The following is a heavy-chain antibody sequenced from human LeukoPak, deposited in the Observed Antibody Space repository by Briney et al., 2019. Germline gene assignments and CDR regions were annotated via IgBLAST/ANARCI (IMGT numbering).Heavy chain of an antibody. CDR3: AKDIYGIAAAGTCFDY. CDR2: ISWNSGSI. D-gene: IGHD6-13*01. J-gene: IGHJ4*02. Sequence: HPGGSQRLSCAASGFTFSSYAMHWVRQAPGKGLEWVSGISWNSGSIGYADSVKGRFTISRDNAKNSLYLQMNSLRAEDTALYYCAKDIYGIAAAGTCFDYWGQGTLVTVSS. V-gene: IGHV3-9*01. CDR1: GFTFSSYA.